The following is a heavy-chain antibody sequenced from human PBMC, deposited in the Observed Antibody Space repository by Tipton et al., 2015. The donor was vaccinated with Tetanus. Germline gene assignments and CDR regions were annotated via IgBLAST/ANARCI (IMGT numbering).Heavy chain of an antibody. V-gene: IGHV4-61*08. CDR2: ISYSGST. CDR3: ARANYDFPKKGPFDS. D-gene: IGHD3-3*01. Sequence: LRLSCSVSGGSLRSGDHYWNWIRQPPGKGLEWIGYISYSGSTNSNYSLKSRITISQDTSKNQFSLKLTSVTAADTAVYYCARANYDFPKKGPFDSWGQGTLVIVSS. CDR1: GGSLRSGDHY. J-gene: IGHJ4*02.